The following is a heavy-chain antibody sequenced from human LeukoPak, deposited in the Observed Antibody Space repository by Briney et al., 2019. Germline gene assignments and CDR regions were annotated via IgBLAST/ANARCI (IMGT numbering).Heavy chain of an antibody. D-gene: IGHD1-26*01. Sequence: ASVKVSCKASGYTFTSYDINWVRQATGQGLEWMGWMNPNSGNTGYAQKFQGRVTMTRNTSISTAYMELSSLRSEDTAVYYCAGPTTTPGSPVGYWGQGTLVTVSS. V-gene: IGHV1-8*01. CDR2: MNPNSGNT. CDR3: AGPTTTPGSPVGY. J-gene: IGHJ4*02. CDR1: GYTFTSYD.